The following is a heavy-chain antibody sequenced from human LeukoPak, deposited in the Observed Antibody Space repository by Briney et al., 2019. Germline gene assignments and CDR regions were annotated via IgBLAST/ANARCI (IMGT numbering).Heavy chain of an antibody. V-gene: IGHV3-23*01. CDR3: ARVSVTIFGVVILVGDY. Sequence: GGSLRLSCAASGFTFSSYAMSWVRQAPGKGLEWVSAISGSAGSTYYADSVKGRFTISRDNSKNTLYLQMNSLRAEDTAVYYCARVSVTIFGVVILVGDYWGQGTLVTVSS. CDR1: GFTFSSYA. CDR2: ISGSAGST. D-gene: IGHD3-3*01. J-gene: IGHJ4*02.